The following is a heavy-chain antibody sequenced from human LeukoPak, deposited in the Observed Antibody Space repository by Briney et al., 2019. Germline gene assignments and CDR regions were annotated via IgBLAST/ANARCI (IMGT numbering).Heavy chain of an antibody. CDR1: GGSISSSSYY. V-gene: IGHV4-39*01. D-gene: IGHD2-2*01. J-gene: IGHJ5*02. Sequence: SETLSLTCTVSGGSISSSSYYWGWIRQPPGKGLEWIGSIYYSGSTYYNPSLKSRVTISVDTSKNQFSLKLSSVTAADTAVYHCARQVVVVPAANPNWFDPWGQGTLVTVSS. CDR2: IYYSGST. CDR3: ARQVVVVPAANPNWFDP.